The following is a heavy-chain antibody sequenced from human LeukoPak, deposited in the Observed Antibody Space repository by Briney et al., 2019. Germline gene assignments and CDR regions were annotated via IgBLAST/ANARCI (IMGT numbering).Heavy chain of an antibody. D-gene: IGHD3-9*01. V-gene: IGHV3-30*02. CDR3: ARVLVGRYFDWRLTFDP. CDR2: IRYDGSNK. J-gene: IGHJ5*02. Sequence: GGSLRLSCAASGFTFSSYGMHWVRQAPGKGLEWVAFIRYDGSNKYYADSVKGRFTISRDNSKNTLYLQMNSLRAEDTAVYYCARVLVGRYFDWRLTFDPWGQGTLVTVSS. CDR1: GFTFSSYG.